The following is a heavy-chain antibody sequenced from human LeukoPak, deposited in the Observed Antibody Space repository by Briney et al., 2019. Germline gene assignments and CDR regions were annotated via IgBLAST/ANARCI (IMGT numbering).Heavy chain of an antibody. V-gene: IGHV1-2*02. CDR3: ARSRSVVAATSGWFDP. Sequence: ASVKVSCKASGYTFIGYFLHWVRQAPGQGLEWMGWINPNSGGTNYAQKFQGRVTMTRDTSISTAYMELSRLRSDDTAVYYCARSRSVVAATSGWFDPWGQGTLVTVSS. J-gene: IGHJ5*02. CDR2: INPNSGGT. D-gene: IGHD2-15*01. CDR1: GYTFIGYF.